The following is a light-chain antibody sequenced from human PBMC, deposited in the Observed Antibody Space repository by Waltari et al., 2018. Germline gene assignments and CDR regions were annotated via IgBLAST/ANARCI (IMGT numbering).Light chain of an antibody. CDR1: NSGNKS. CDR2: QDT. CDR3: QAWDNSPDVV. Sequence: SYELTQPPSVSVSPGQTARIPRPTDNSGNKSICLYQQKPGQSPILVIYQDTQRPSGIPDRFPGSNSGSTATLTISGTQAIDEADYYCQAWDNSPDVVFGGGTKLAVL. J-gene: IGLJ2*01. V-gene: IGLV3-1*01.